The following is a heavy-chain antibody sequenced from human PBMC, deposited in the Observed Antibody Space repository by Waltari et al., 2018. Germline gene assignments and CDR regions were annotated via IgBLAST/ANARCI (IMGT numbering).Heavy chain of an antibody. Sequence: QVQLQQWGAGLLKPSETLSLTCAVYGGSFSGYYWSWIRQPPGKGLEWIGEINHSGSTNYNPSLKSRVTISVDTSKNQFSLKLSSVTAADTAVYYCARGRRSQQQLVRRWFDPWGQGTLVTVSS. V-gene: IGHV4-34*01. CDR3: ARGRRSQQQLVRRWFDP. J-gene: IGHJ5*02. CDR1: GGSFSGYY. CDR2: INHSGST. D-gene: IGHD6-13*01.